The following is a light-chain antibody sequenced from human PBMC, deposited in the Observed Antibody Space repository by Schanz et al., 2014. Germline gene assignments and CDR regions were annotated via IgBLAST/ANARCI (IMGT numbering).Light chain of an antibody. CDR3: HHYGGSPYT. V-gene: IGKV3-20*01. Sequence: EIVLTQSPATLSLSPGERATLSCRAGQSVGRSLAWLQHKPGQAPRLVISGASSRATGIPDRFSGSGSGTDFTLTISRLEPEDFAVYYCHHYGGSPYTFGQGTKLEIK. CDR1: QSVGRS. J-gene: IGKJ2*01. CDR2: GAS.